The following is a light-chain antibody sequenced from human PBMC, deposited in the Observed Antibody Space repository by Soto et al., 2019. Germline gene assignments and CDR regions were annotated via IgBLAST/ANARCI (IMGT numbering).Light chain of an antibody. CDR3: GTWDSSLSVVL. Sequence: QSVLTQPPSVSAAPGQTVTISCSGSSSNIGNNYVSWYRHLPGTAPKLLICDDNKRPSGIPDRFSGSKSGTSATLGITGLQTGDEADYYCGTWDSSLSVVLFGGGTKVTVL. CDR1: SSNIGNNY. J-gene: IGLJ2*01. CDR2: DDN. V-gene: IGLV1-51*01.